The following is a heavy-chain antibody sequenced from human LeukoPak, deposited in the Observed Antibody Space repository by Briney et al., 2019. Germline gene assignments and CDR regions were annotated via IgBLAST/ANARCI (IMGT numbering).Heavy chain of an antibody. D-gene: IGHD2-15*01. CDR1: GFTFSNYA. V-gene: IGHV3-23*01. CDR2: ISGSGGST. Sequence: GGSLKLSCAASGFTFSNYAMSWVRQAPGKGLEWVSAISGSGGSTYYADSVKGRFTISRDNSKNTLYLQMNSLRAEDTAVYYCAKDPRYCSGGSCYYTHNWFDPWGQGTLVTVSS. J-gene: IGHJ5*02. CDR3: AKDPRYCSGGSCYYTHNWFDP.